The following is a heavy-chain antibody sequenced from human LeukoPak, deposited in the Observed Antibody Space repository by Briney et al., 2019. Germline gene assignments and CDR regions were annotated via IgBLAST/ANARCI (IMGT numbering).Heavy chain of an antibody. CDR2: ISSSGSTI. Sequence: LPGGSLRLSCAASGFTFSNFGMNWVRQAPGKGLYWVSYISSSGSTIYYADSVKGRFTISRDNAKNSLYLQMNSLRAEDTAVYYCAREYSLTIQLWSTGIDYWGQGTLVTVSS. J-gene: IGHJ4*02. D-gene: IGHD5-18*01. CDR3: AREYSLTIQLWSTGIDY. V-gene: IGHV3-48*01. CDR1: GFTFSNFG.